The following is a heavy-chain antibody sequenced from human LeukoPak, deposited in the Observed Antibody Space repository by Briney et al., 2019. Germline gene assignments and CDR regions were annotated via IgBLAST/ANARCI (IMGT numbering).Heavy chain of an antibody. V-gene: IGHV3-74*01. CDR1: GFTFSSYW. Sequence: GGSLRLSCAASGFTFSSYWMHRVRQAPGKGLVWVSRIKSDGSSTSYADFVKGRFTISRDNAKNTLYLQMNSLRAEDTAVYYCARNIAARWFDPWGQGTLVTVSS. CDR3: ARNIAARWFDP. D-gene: IGHD6-6*01. J-gene: IGHJ5*02. CDR2: IKSDGSST.